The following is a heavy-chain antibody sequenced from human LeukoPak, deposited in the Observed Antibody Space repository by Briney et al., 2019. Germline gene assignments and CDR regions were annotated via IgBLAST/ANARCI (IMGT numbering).Heavy chain of an antibody. CDR3: ATSPVVATTPYYFDS. Sequence: GGSLRLSCAPSAFPFSSYWMHSVRQVPGKGLVWVSRIDTDGSSRTYEDSVKGRFTISRDNAKNTLYLQMNTLRAEDTAVYYRATSPVVATTPYYFDSWGQGTLVTVSS. J-gene: IGHJ4*02. D-gene: IGHD2-15*01. V-gene: IGHV3-74*01. CDR2: IDTDGSSR. CDR1: AFPFSSYW.